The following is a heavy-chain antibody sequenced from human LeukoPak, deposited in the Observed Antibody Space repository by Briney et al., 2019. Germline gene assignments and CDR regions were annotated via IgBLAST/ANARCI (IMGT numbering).Heavy chain of an antibody. Sequence: SETLSLTCTVSGDSISISTYYWGWIRQPPGKGLEWIGSISYSGSTYYNPSLKSRVTISVDTSKNQFSLKLSSVTAADTAVYYCARDRDYYDSSGLTDWGQGTLVTVSS. CDR3: ARDRDYYDSSGLTD. V-gene: IGHV4-39*07. CDR2: ISYSGST. CDR1: GDSISISTYY. D-gene: IGHD3-22*01. J-gene: IGHJ4*02.